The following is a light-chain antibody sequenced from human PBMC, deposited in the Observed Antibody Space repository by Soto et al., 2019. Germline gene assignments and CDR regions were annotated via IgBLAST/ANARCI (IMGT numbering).Light chain of an antibody. V-gene: IGKV3-11*01. J-gene: IGKJ5*01. CDR1: QSVSSY. Sequence: EIVLTHSPSTLSLSPGEISTLCCRASQSVSSYLAWYQQKPGQAPRLLIYDASNRATGISARFSGSGSGTDFTLTISSLEPEDFAVYYCQQRSNWPPITFGQGRLLEIK. CDR3: QQRSNWPPIT. CDR2: DAS.